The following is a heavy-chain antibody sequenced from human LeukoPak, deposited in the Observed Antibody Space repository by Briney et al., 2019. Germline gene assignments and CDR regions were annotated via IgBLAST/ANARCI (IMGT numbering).Heavy chain of an antibody. J-gene: IGHJ4*02. CDR3: ARDGLAYCGGDCYSGFDY. CDR2: ISGSGGST. V-gene: IGHV3-23*01. CDR1: GFIFSSYA. D-gene: IGHD2-21*02. Sequence: GGSLRLSCAASGFIFSSYAMSWVRQAPGKGLEWVSAISGSGGSTYYADSVKGRFTISRDNSKNTLYLQMNSLRAEDTAVYYCARDGLAYCGGDCYSGFDYWGQGTLVTVSS.